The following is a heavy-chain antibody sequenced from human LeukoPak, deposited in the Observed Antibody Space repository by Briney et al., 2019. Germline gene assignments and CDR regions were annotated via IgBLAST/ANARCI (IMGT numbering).Heavy chain of an antibody. CDR1: GYTFTDYY. D-gene: IGHD1-26*01. J-gene: IGHJ4*02. CDR3: ARGRDRGASTPFDY. V-gene: IGHV1-2*02. CDR2: INSNSGAT. Sequence: ASVTVSFKASGYTFTDYYMHWVRQAPGQGPEWMGWINSNSGATNYAQKFQGRVTMTRDTSISTVYMELSSLRSDDTAVYYCARGRDRGASTPFDYWGQGTLVTVSS.